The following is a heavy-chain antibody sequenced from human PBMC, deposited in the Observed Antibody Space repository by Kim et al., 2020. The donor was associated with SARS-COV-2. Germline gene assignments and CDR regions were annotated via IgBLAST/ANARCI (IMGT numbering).Heavy chain of an antibody. CDR1: GGSFSRNY. J-gene: IGHJ6*03. D-gene: IGHD3-10*01. V-gene: IGHV4-34*01. Sequence: SETLSLTCAVYGGSFSRNYWNWVRQPPGKGLEWIGEITHSGSTSYNASLNGRVIISVDTSKNQFSLKLRSVTAADTAVYYCARGAPHLGNDNGWFGPAYYYYYMDVWGMGTAVTVSS. CDR3: ARGAPHLGNDNGWFGPAYYYYYMDV. CDR2: ITHSGST.